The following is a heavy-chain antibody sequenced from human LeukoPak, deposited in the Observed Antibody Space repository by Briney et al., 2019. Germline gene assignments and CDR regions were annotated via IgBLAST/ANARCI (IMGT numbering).Heavy chain of an antibody. J-gene: IGHJ4*02. V-gene: IGHV4-59*08. Sequence: SETLSLTCTVSGCSISSYYWSWIRQPPGKGLEWIGYIYYSGSTNYNPSLKSRVTISVDTSKNQFSLKLSSVTAADTAVYYCARGGGSYYFDYWGQGTLVTVSS. D-gene: IGHD1-26*01. CDR1: GCSISSYY. CDR3: ARGGGSYYFDY. CDR2: IYYSGST.